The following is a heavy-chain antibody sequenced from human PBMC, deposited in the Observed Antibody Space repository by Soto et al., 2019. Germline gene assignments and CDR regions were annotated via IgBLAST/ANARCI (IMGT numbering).Heavy chain of an antibody. Sequence: SETLSLTCTVSGGSISSGDYYWSWIRQPPGKGLEWIGYIYYSGSTYYNPSLKSRVTISVDTSKNQFSLKLSSVNAADTAVYYCARGGGDYDILTGYYHPRAVAGTMFSWFDPWGQGTLVTVSS. CDR3: ARGGGDYDILTGYYHPRAVAGTMFSWFDP. V-gene: IGHV4-30-4*01. D-gene: IGHD3-9*01. CDR1: GGSISSGDYY. J-gene: IGHJ5*02. CDR2: IYYSGST.